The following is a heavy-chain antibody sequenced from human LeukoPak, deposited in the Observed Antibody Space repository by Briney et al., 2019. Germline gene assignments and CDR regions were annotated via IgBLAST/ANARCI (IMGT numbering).Heavy chain of an antibody. J-gene: IGHJ4*02. V-gene: IGHV3-21*04. CDR2: ISSSSYI. D-gene: IGHD3-10*01. Sequence: GGSLRLSCAASGFTFSSYSMNWVRQAPGKGLEWVSSISSSSYIYYADSVKGRFTISRDNAKNSLDLQMNSLRAEDTAVYYCVRDGDYYKGEYWGQGTLVTVSS. CDR3: VRDGDYYKGEY. CDR1: GFTFSSYS.